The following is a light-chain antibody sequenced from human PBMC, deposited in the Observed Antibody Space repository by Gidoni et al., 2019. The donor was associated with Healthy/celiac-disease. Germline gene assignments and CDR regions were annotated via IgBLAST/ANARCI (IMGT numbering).Light chain of an antibody. V-gene: IGKV3-11*01. CDR3: QQRSNWPPRLT. J-gene: IGKJ4*01. CDR1: QSVSRY. Sequence: EIVLTRSPATLSLSPGERATLSCKASQSVSRYLAWYQQKTGQDPRLLIYDASNRATGIPARFSGSGSGTDFTLTISSLEPEDFAVYYCQQRSNWPPRLTFXGXTKVEIK. CDR2: DAS.